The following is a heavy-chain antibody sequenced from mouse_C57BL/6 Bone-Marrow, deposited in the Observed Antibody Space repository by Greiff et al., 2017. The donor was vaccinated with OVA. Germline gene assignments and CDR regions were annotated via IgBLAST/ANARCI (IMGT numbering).Heavy chain of an antibody. Sequence: VQLQQSGAELARPGASVKLSCKASGYTFTSYGISWVKQRTGQGLEWIGEIYPRSGNTYYNEKFKGKATLTADKSSSTAYMGLRSLTSEDSAVYFCLYSNYRGFFAYWGQGTLVTVSA. D-gene: IGHD2-5*01. V-gene: IGHV1-81*01. CDR2: IYPRSGNT. CDR1: GYTFTSYG. J-gene: IGHJ3*01. CDR3: LYSNYRGFFAY.